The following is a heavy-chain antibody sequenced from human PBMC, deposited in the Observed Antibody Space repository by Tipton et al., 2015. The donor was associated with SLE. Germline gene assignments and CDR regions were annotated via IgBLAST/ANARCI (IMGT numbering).Heavy chain of an antibody. V-gene: IGHV4-34*01. CDR1: RGSFSGYH. Sequence: TLSLTCAIYRGSFSGYHWSWIRQPPGKGPEWIGEINYSGSTNYNPSLKSRLTISIDTSKNQLSLKLSSGIAADTAVYYCARGVAHYYDSGSLDIWGQGTMVTVSS. J-gene: IGHJ3*02. CDR3: ARGVAHYYDSGSLDI. CDR2: INYSGST. D-gene: IGHD3-16*01.